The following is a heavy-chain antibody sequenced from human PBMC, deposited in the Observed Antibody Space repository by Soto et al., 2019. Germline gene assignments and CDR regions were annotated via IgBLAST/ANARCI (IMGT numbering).Heavy chain of an antibody. CDR2: ISSNGGST. D-gene: IGHD1-1*01. CDR3: AREAAAGTTYNWFDP. CDR1: GFTFSSYA. V-gene: IGHV3-64*02. J-gene: IGHJ5*02. Sequence: PGGSLSLSCAASGFTFSSYAMHWVRQAPGKGLEYVSAISSNGGSTYYADSVKGRFTISRDNSKNTLYLQMGSLRAEDMAVYYCAREAAAGTTYNWFDPWGQGTLVTVSS.